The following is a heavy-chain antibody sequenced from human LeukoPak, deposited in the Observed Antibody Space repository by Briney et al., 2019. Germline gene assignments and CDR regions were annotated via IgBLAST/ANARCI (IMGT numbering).Heavy chain of an antibody. CDR3: ARDPIYGDYARGREEYNWFDP. Sequence: GSSVKVSCKASGGTFSSYVISWVRQAPGQGLEWMGGIIPIFGTANYAQKFQGRVTITADESTSTAYMELSSLRSEDTAVYYCARDPIYGDYARGREEYNWFDPWGQGTLVTVSS. V-gene: IGHV1-69*01. J-gene: IGHJ5*02. CDR1: GGTFSSYV. CDR2: IIPIFGTA. D-gene: IGHD4-17*01.